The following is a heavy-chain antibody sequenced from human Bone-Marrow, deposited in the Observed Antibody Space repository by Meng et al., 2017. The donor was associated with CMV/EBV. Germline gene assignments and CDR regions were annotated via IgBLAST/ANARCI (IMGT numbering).Heavy chain of an antibody. D-gene: IGHD2-15*01. Sequence: ETLSLTCTVSGGSVSSGSYYWSWIRQPPGKALEWLALIYWNDDKRYSPSLKSRLTITKDTSKNQVVLTMTNMDPVDTATYYCAHRHIGAFDIWGQGTMVTVSS. CDR3: AHRHIGAFDI. J-gene: IGHJ3*02. CDR1: GGSVSSGSYY. V-gene: IGHV2-5*01. CDR2: IYWNDDK.